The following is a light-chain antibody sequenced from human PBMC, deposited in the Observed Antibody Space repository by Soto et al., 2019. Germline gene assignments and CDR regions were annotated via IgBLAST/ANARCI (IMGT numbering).Light chain of an antibody. CDR3: QHYQSGHPST. V-gene: IGKV3-20*01. J-gene: IGKJ5*01. CDR1: QSVGTR. CDR2: GAS. Sequence: EILLTQSPDTLPLSPGERATLSGRAAQSVGTRLAWYQHKTGQAPRLLISGASSRATGIPDRFTGSGSETSFTITISRLEPEDFALYYCQHYQSGHPSTFGQQTG.